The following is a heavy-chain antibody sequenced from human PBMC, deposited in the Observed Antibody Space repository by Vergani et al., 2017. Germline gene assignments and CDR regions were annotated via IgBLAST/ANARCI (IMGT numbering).Heavy chain of an antibody. D-gene: IGHD3-3*01. V-gene: IGHV3-66*02. J-gene: IGHJ6*03. CDR3: AKDGPDFWSGYAYPPPRGDYYMDV. CDR1: GGSISSNY. Sequence: VQLQESGPGLVKPSETLSLTCTVSGGSISSNYMSWVRQAPGKGLEWVSVIYSGGSTYYADSVKGRFTISRDNSKNTLYLQMNSLRAEDTAVYYCAKDGPDFWSGYAYPPPRGDYYMDVWGKGTTVTVSS. CDR2: IYSGGST.